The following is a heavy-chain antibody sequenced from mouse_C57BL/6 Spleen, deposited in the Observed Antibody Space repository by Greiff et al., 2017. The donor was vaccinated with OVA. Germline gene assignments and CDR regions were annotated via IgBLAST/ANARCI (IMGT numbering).Heavy chain of an antibody. CDR2: IRNKANGYTT. CDR3: ARSYYYGFFDV. V-gene: IGHV7-3*01. Sequence: DVHLVESGGGLVQPGGSLSLSCAASGFTFTDYYMSWVRQPPGKALEWLGFIRNKANGYTTEYSASVKGRFTISRDNSQSILYLQMNALRAEDSATYYCARSYYYGFFDVWGTGTTVTVSS. CDR1: GFTFTDYY. D-gene: IGHD1-1*01. J-gene: IGHJ1*03.